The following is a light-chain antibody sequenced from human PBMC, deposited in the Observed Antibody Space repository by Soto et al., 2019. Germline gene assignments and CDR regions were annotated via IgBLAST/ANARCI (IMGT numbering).Light chain of an antibody. CDR2: CAS. CDR1: QCVSSSY. J-gene: IGKJ1*01. CDR3: QQYGSSPWT. V-gene: IGKV3-20*01. Sequence: EIVLTQSPGTLSLSPGERATLSCRTSQCVSSSYLAWYQQKPGQAPRLLIYCASSRATGIPDRFSGSGSGTDFTLTISRLEPEDFAVYYCQQYGSSPWTFGQGTKVEIK.